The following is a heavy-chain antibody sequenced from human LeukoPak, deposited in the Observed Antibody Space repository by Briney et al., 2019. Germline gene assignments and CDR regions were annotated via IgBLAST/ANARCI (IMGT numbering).Heavy chain of an antibody. V-gene: IGHV4-30-4*08. Sequence: SETLSLTCTVSGGSISSGDYYWSWIRQPPGKGLEWIGYIYYSGGTYYNPSLKSRVTISVDTSKNQFSLKLSSVTAADTAVYYCATDQDYGDYGWGQGTLVTVSS. CDR3: ATDQDYGDYG. CDR2: IYYSGGT. J-gene: IGHJ4*02. D-gene: IGHD4-17*01. CDR1: GGSISSGDYY.